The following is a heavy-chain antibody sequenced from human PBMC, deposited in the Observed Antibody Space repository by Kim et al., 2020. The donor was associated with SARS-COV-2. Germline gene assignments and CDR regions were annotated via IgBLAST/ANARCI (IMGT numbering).Heavy chain of an antibody. CDR3: ATSVTTVNTWSGKWDN. CDR1: GASITSSSYY. V-gene: IGHV4-39*01. D-gene: IGHD4-4*01. CDR2: INYSATT. J-gene: IGHJ4*02. Sequence: SETLSLTCTVSGASITSSSYYCGRIRQSPGKGLVWIGNINYSATTYYNPSLKIRVTISVDTSKNQFSLKVTSVTATDTAVYYCATSVTTVNTWSGKWDNWGQGILVSVSS.